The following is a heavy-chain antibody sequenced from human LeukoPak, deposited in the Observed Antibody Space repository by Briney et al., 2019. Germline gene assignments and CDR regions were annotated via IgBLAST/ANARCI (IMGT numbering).Heavy chain of an antibody. Sequence: GGSLRLSCAASGFTFDDYGMSWVRQAPGKGLEWVSGINWNGGSTGYADSVKGRFTISRDNAKNSLYLQMNSLSAEDTALYYRARVRTAVAGLWYCYYGMDVWGQGTTVTVSS. D-gene: IGHD6-19*01. CDR2: INWNGGST. CDR3: ARVRTAVAGLWYCYYGMDV. V-gene: IGHV3-20*04. CDR1: GFTFDDYG. J-gene: IGHJ6*02.